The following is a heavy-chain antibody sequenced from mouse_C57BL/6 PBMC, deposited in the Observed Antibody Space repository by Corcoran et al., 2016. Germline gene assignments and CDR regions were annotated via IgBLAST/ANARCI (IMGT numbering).Heavy chain of an antibody. CDR3: ARGGNYFYAMDY. CDR2: INTYSGVP. V-gene: IGHV9-3*01. D-gene: IGHD2-1*01. CDR1: GYTFTTYG. Sequence: QIQLVQSGPELKKPGETVKISCKASGYTFTTYGMSWVKRAPGKGLKWMGWINTYSGVPTYADDFKGRFAFSLETSASTAYLQINNLKNEDTATYFCARGGNYFYAMDYWGQGTSVTVSS. J-gene: IGHJ4*01.